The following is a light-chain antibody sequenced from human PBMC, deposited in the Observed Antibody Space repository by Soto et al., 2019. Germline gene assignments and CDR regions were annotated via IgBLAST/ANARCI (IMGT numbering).Light chain of an antibody. Sequence: IQLTQSPSSLSASVGDRVTITCRASQVISSYLVWYQQKPGKAPKLLIYAASTLQSGVPPRCSGSGSGTDFTLPISSLQPEDVATYYCQQLNSFPLTFGGGTKVEIK. CDR3: QQLNSFPLT. CDR1: QVISSY. V-gene: IGKV1-9*01. J-gene: IGKJ4*01. CDR2: AAS.